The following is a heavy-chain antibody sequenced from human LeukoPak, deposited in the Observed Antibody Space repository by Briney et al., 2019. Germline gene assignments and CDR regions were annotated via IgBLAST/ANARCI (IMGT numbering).Heavy chain of an antibody. V-gene: IGHV4-34*01. CDR2: INHSGST. Sequence: SQTMSLTCAVYGASFSGYYWTWIRQPPGKGLEWIGEINHSGSTNYNPSLKGRVTISVDTSKNQFSLKLTSVTAADTAIYYCARGDFPDYSYYYMDVWGKGTTVTV. D-gene: IGHD3-3*01. J-gene: IGHJ6*03. CDR3: ARGDFPDYSYYYMDV. CDR1: GASFSGYY.